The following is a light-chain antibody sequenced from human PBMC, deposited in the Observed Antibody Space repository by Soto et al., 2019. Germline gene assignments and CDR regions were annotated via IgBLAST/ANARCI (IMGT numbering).Light chain of an antibody. V-gene: IGLV2-14*01. Sequence: SALTQSASVYGSPGQSITISCTGTSSDVSRYNYVSWYQQHPGKAPKLMIYDVSNRPSGVSNRFSGSKSGNTASLTISGLQAEDEADYYCSSYTSSSTYAFGTGTKVTVL. CDR3: SSYTSSSTYA. CDR1: SSDVSRYNY. J-gene: IGLJ1*01. CDR2: DVS.